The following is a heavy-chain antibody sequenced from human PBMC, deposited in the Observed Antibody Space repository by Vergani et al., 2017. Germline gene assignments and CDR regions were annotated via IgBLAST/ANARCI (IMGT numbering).Heavy chain of an antibody. Sequence: QVQLQESGPGLVKPSETLSLTCTVSGGSISSYYWSWIRQPPGKGLEWIGYIYYSGSTNYNPSLKSRVTISVDTSKNQFSLKLSSVTAADTAVYYCARAVTTVTTYFDLWGRGTLVTVSS. CDR2: IYYSGST. J-gene: IGHJ2*01. CDR1: GGSISSYY. V-gene: IGHV4-59*01. CDR3: ARAVTTVTTYFDL. D-gene: IGHD4-11*01.